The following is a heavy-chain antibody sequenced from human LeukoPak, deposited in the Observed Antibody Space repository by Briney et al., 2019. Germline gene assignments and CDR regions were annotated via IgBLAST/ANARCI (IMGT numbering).Heavy chain of an antibody. D-gene: IGHD6-13*01. CDR2: INSDGSST. CDR1: GFTFSSYW. CDR3: ASWAGAAAGFSGPYDY. V-gene: IGHV3-74*01. J-gene: IGHJ4*02. Sequence: GGSLRLSCAASGFTFSSYWMHRVRQAPGKGLVWVSRINSDGSSTNYADSVKGRFTISRDNAKNSLYLQMNSLRPEDTALYYCASWAGAAAGFSGPYDYWGQGTLVTVSS.